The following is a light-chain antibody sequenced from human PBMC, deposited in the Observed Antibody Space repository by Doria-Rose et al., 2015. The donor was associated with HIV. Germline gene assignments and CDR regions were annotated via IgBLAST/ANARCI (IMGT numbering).Light chain of an antibody. V-gene: IGKV3-20*01. CDR3: HQYGTSWT. CDR2: DGS. J-gene: IGKJ1*01. CDR1: QSFSSTY. Sequence: EIALTQSPGTLSLSPGERAAPSCRACQSFSSTYLAWYQQKPGQAPSLLTYDGSTRATGIPDRFSASGSGTDFTLTINRLEPEDFALYYCHQYGTSWTFGQGTKVEI.